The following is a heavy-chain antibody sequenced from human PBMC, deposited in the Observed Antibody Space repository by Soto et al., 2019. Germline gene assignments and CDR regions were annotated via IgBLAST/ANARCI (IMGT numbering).Heavy chain of an antibody. D-gene: IGHD1-7*01. CDR2: ISAYNGNT. Sequence: ASVKVSCKASGYTFTSYGISWVRQAPGQGLEWMGWISAYNGNTNYAQKLQGRVTMTTDTSTSTAYMELRSLRSDDTAVYYCARDVTGTNNYYYGMDVWGQGNTVTVSS. J-gene: IGHJ6*02. V-gene: IGHV1-18*04. CDR1: GYTFTSYG. CDR3: ARDVTGTNNYYYGMDV.